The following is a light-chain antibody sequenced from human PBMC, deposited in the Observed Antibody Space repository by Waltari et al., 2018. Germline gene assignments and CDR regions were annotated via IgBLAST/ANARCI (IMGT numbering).Light chain of an antibody. V-gene: IGLV3-21*02. Sequence: SYVLTQPPSVSVGPGQTAMIPCGGNNIGSKSVHWYRQRPGQAPMLVVYDDGDRPSGVPERLSGSNSGDPATLTISMVEAGDEADYYCQVWDRSRDQWVFGGGTKLTVL. J-gene: IGLJ3*02. CDR1: NIGSKS. CDR2: DDG. CDR3: QVWDRSRDQWV.